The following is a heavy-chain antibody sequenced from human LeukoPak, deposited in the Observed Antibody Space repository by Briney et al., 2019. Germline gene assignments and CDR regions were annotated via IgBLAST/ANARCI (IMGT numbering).Heavy chain of an antibody. CDR1: GYTFTSYD. CDR2: MNPNSGNT. D-gene: IGHD3-22*01. J-gene: IGHJ4*02. Sequence: GASVKVSCKASGYTFTSYDINWVRQATGQGLEWMGWMNPNSGNTGYAQKFQGRVTMTRNTSISTAYMELSSLRSEDTAVYYCARGNLFSMIGRQKTDYWGQGTLVTVSS. CDR3: ARGNLFSMIGRQKTDY. V-gene: IGHV1-8*01.